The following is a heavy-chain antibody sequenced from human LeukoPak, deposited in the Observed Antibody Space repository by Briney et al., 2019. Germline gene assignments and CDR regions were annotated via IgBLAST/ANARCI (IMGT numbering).Heavy chain of an antibody. CDR3: AKDVHYYVAMDV. Sequence: GGSLRLSCAASGFTFSDCAMSWVRQAPGKGLEWVSAIGSDGNKHSSESVKGWFAISRDNCKNTLFLQMSRLRAEDTAVYYCAKDVHYYVAMDVWGEGTTVSLSS. CDR2: IGSDGNK. CDR1: GFTFSDCA. V-gene: IGHV3-23*01. D-gene: IGHD3-10*02. J-gene: IGHJ6*01.